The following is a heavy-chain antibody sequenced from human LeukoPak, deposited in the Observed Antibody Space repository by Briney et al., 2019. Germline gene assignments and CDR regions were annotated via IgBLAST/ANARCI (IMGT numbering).Heavy chain of an antibody. CDR2: ISGSGGDA. CDR3: AKPDDYVWGSPDL. D-gene: IGHD3-16*01. V-gene: IGHV3-23*01. J-gene: IGHJ5*02. CDR1: GFTFSKYP. Sequence: PGGSLRLSCAASGFTFSKYPMNWVRQAPGGGLQWVSAISGSGGDAYYADSVKGRFTISRDNSKNTLHLQMNSLRAADTAIYYCAKPDDYVWGSPDLWGQGTLVTVSS.